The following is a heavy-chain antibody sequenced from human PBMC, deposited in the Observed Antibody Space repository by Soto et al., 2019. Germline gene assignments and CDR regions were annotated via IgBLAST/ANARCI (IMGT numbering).Heavy chain of an antibody. CDR3: ARRGIAAAGTGWFDP. D-gene: IGHD6-13*01. CDR2: IYPGDSDT. V-gene: IGHV5-51*01. CDR1: GYSFTSYW. J-gene: IGHJ5*02. Sequence: PGESLKISCKGSGYSFTSYWIGWVRQMPGKGLEWMGIIYPGDSDTRYSPSFQGQVPISADKSISTAYLQWSSLKASDTAMYYCARRGIAAAGTGWFDPWGKGTLVTVSS.